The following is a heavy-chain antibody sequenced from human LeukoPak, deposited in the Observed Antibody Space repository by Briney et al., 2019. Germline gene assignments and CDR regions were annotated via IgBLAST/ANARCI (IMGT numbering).Heavy chain of an antibody. CDR2: IYYSGST. J-gene: IGHJ3*02. CDR3: ARLGHCTSTSCFGAAFDI. V-gene: IGHV4-39*01. Sequence: SETLSLTCTVSGDSITSSNYWWGWIRQPPGKGLEWIGSIYYSGSTYYNPSLESRITISVATSKNQFSLKLNFVTAADTAVYYCARLGHCTSTSCFGAAFDIWGQGTMVTVSS. D-gene: IGHD2-2*03. CDR1: GDSITSSNYW.